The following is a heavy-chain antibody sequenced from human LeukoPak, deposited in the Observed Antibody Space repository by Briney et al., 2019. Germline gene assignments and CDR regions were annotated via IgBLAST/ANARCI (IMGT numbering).Heavy chain of an antibody. CDR2: VSGGGAYT. CDR1: GFIFSSFA. Sequence: PGGSLTLSCVGSGFIFSSFAMSWVRQAPGKGLEWVSTVSGGGAYTYYADSVKGRFTVSRDDSKSMHFLQMNSLRPEDTALYFCAKRITVSAGYYLDSWGQGTLVAVSS. D-gene: IGHD2-8*01. V-gene: IGHV3-23*01. CDR3: AKRITVSAGYYLDS. J-gene: IGHJ4*02.